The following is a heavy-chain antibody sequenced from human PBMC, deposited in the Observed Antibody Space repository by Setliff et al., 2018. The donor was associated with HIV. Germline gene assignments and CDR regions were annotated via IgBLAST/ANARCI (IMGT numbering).Heavy chain of an antibody. CDR2: IWYDGGNK. CDR1: GFTFSSYA. CDR3: ARDPAMSGWALAD. D-gene: IGHD6-19*01. J-gene: IGHJ4*02. V-gene: IGHV3-33*08. Sequence: PGGSLRLSCAASGFTFSSYAMSWVRQAPGKGLEWVAFIWYDGGNKEYGDSVKGRFTISRDNSKNMVYLEMNNLRGEDSAVYYCARDPAMSGWALADWGQGTQVTVSS.